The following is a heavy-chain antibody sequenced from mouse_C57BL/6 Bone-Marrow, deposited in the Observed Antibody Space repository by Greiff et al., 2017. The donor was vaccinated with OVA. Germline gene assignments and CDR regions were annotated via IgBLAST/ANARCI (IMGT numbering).Heavy chain of an antibody. J-gene: IGHJ2*01. V-gene: IGHV1-81*01. CDR2: IYPRSGNT. CDR1: GYTFTSYG. CDR3: ARNFHFDY. Sequence: QVQLQQSGAELARPGASVKLSCKASGYTFTSYGISWVKQRTGQGLEWIGEIYPRSGNTYYNEEFKGKATLTADKSSSTAYMELRSLTSEDSAVYFCARNFHFDYWGQGTTLTVSS.